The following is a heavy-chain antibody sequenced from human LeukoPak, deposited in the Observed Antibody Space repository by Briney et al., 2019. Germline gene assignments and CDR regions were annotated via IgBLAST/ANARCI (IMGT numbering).Heavy chain of an antibody. D-gene: IGHD1-1*01. CDR1: GYTFTSYD. CDR3: ARAASWNDGDAFDI. J-gene: IGHJ3*02. CDR2: MNPNSGNT. Sequence: ASVKVSCKASGYTFTSYDFNWVRQATGQGLEWMGWMNPNSGNTRSAQKFQGRVTMTRNTSISTAYMELSSLRSDDTAVYYCARAASWNDGDAFDIWGQGTVVTVSS. V-gene: IGHV1-8*01.